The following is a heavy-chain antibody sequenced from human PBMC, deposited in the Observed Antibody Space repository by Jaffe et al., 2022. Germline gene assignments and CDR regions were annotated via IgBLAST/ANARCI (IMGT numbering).Heavy chain of an antibody. V-gene: IGHV3-48*03. CDR2: ISSSGSTI. CDR1: GFTFSSYE. Sequence: EVQLVESGGGLVQPGGSLRLSCAASGFTFSSYEMNWVRQAPGKGLEWVSYISSSGSTIYYADSVKGRFTISRDNAKNSLYLQMNSLRAEDTAVYYCARGSYGDYVRGGFDYWGQGTLVTVSS. CDR3: ARGSYGDYVRGGFDY. D-gene: IGHD4-17*01. J-gene: IGHJ4*02.